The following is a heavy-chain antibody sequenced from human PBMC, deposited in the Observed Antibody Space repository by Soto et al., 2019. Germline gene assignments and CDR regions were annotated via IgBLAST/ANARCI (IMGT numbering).Heavy chain of an antibody. Sequence: EVQLVESGGGLVRPGGSVRLSCAASGFAVGSNYMSWVRQAPGKGLEWVSLIYIGGGTHYADSVKGRFTISRDNSKNIQYLQMNSMRAEDTAVYHCTRGFCNSSSCYANWFDPWGQGTLVTVSS. V-gene: IGHV3-66*01. CDR1: GFAVGSNY. CDR2: IYIGGGT. CDR3: TRGFCNSSSCYANWFDP. J-gene: IGHJ5*02. D-gene: IGHD2-2*01.